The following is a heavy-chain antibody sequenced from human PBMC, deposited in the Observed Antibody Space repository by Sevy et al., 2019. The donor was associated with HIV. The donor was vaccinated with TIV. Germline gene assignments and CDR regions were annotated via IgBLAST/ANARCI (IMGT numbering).Heavy chain of an antibody. Sequence: GGSLRLSCAASGFTFSNYAMSWVRQTPGKGLEWVSAISGSADATYYTDSVKGRFTISRDKSKNTVYLQMNSLRAEDTAVYYCVKEVSQYSYSDYWGQGTLVTVS. J-gene: IGHJ4*02. D-gene: IGHD5-18*01. V-gene: IGHV3-23*01. CDR3: VKEVSQYSYSDY. CDR2: ISGSADAT. CDR1: GFTFSNYA.